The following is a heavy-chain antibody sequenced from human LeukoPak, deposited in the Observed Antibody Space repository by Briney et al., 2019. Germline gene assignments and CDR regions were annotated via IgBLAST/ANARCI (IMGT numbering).Heavy chain of an antibody. CDR2: ISSSGSTI. CDR1: GFTFSSYE. V-gene: IGHV3-48*03. J-gene: IGHJ4*02. D-gene: IGHD3-22*01. Sequence: WGSLRLSCAASGFTFSSYEMNWVRQAPGKGLEWVSYISSSGSTIYYADSVKGRFTISRDNAKNSLYLQMNSLRAEDTAVYYCARASSYYDSSGQGDYWGQGTLVTVSS. CDR3: ARASSYYDSSGQGDY.